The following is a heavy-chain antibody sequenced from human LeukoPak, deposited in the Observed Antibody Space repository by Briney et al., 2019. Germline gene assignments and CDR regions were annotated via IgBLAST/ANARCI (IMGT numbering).Heavy chain of an antibody. Sequence: GGSLRLSCTASGFTFSNSWMSWVRQAPGKGLEWVANIKQDGSEKYYVDSVKGRFTISRDNAKNSLYLQMNSLRAEDTAVYCCAREVIAALVVNWFDPWGQGTLVTVSS. V-gene: IGHV3-7*01. CDR3: AREVIAALVVNWFDP. CDR2: IKQDGSEK. CDR1: GFTFSNSW. D-gene: IGHD6-13*01. J-gene: IGHJ5*02.